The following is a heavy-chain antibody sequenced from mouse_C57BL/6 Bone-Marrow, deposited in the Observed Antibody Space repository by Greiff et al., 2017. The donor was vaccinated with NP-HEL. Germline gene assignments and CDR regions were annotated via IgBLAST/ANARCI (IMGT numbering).Heavy chain of an antibody. CDR2: IYWDDDK. J-gene: IGHJ4*01. D-gene: IGHD2-3*01. CDR1: GFSLSTSGMG. CDR3: ARRAMDDGYPYAMDY. V-gene: IGHV8-12*01. Sequence: QVQLKESGPGILQSSQTLSLTCSFSGFSLSTSGMGVSWIRQPPGKGLEWLAHIYWDDDKRYNPSLKSRLTISKDTSRNQVFLKITSVDTADTATYYGARRAMDDGYPYAMDYWGQGTSVTVSS.